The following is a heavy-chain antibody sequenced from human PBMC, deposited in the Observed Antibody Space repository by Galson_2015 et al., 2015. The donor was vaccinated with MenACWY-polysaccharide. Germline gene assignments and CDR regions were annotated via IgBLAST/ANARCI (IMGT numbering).Heavy chain of an antibody. CDR2: ISGSGGTT. Sequence: SLRLSCAASGFTFSSCAMSWVRQAPGKGLEWVSGISGSGGTTYYADSVKGRFTISRDNSKHTLYLQMNSLRAEDTAGYYCAKRITTVGAVDIWGHGTMVTVSS. D-gene: IGHD4-23*01. CDR1: GFTFSSCA. J-gene: IGHJ3*02. CDR3: AKRITTVGAVDI. V-gene: IGHV3-23*01.